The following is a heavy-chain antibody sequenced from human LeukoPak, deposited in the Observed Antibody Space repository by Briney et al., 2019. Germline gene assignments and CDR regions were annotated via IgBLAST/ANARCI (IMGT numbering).Heavy chain of an antibody. CDR1: GGTFSSYA. V-gene: IGHV1-69*13. CDR3: ARGTRIAVAGPAPH. J-gene: IGHJ4*02. D-gene: IGHD6-19*01. CDR2: IIPIFGTA. Sequence: SVKVSCKASGGTFSSYAISWVRQAPGQGLEWMGGIIPIFGTANYAQKFQGRVTITADESTSTAYMELSSLRSEDTAVYYCARGTRIAVAGPAPHWGQGTLVTVSS.